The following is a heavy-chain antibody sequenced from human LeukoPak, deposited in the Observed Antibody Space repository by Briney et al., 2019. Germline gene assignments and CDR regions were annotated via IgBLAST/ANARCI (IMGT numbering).Heavy chain of an antibody. V-gene: IGHV5-51*07. J-gene: IGHJ4*02. Sequence: GESLKISCKGSGYSFTSYWIDWVHQMPGKGLEWMGIIYPGDSDTRYSPSFQGQVTISADKSISTAYLQWSSLKASDTAMYYCARQYYYDSSGSKNFEYWGQGTLVTVSS. D-gene: IGHD3-22*01. CDR3: ARQYYYDSSGSKNFEY. CDR2: IYPGDSDT. CDR1: GYSFTSYW.